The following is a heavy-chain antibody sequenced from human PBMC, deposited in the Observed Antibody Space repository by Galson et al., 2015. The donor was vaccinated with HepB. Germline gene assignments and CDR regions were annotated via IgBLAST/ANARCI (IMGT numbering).Heavy chain of an antibody. J-gene: IGHJ6*02. Sequence: QSGAEVKKPGESLKISCKGSGNSFTSYWIGWVRQMPGKGLEWMGIIYLGDSDTRYSPSFQGQVTITADKSISTAYLQWSSLKASDTAMYYCARRAHWYYNGVDVWGQGTTVTVSS. CDR3: ARRAHWYYNGVDV. V-gene: IGHV5-51*01. CDR2: IYLGDSDT. CDR1: GNSFTSYW.